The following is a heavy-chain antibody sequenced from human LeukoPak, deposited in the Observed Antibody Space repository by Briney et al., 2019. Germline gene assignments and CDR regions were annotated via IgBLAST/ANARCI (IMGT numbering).Heavy chain of an antibody. D-gene: IGHD5-24*01. J-gene: IGHJ4*02. Sequence: ASVKVSCKASGYTLTGYYMHWVRQAPGQGLEWMGWINPNSGGTNYTQKFQGRVTMTRDTSISTAYMELSRLRSDDTAVYYCARAKPEMATIMGDYWGQGTLVTVSS. CDR1: GYTLTGYY. V-gene: IGHV1-2*02. CDR2: INPNSGGT. CDR3: ARAKPEMATIMGDY.